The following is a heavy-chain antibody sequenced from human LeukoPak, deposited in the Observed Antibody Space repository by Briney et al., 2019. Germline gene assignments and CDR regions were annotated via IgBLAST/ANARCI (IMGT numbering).Heavy chain of an antibody. V-gene: IGHV1-69*13. Sequence: PVASVKVSCKASGGTFSSYAISWVRQAPGQGLEWMGGIIPIFGTANYAQKFQGRVTITADESTSTAYMELSSLRSEDTAVYYCARTFSDGYNYWYFDYWGQGTLVTVSS. J-gene: IGHJ4*02. D-gene: IGHD5-24*01. CDR3: ARTFSDGYNYWYFDY. CDR2: IIPIFGTA. CDR1: GGTFSSYA.